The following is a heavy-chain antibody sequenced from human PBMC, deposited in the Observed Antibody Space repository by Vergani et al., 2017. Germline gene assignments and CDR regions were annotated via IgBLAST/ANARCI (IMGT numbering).Heavy chain of an antibody. V-gene: IGHV3-21*01. Sequence: EVQLVESGGGLVKPGGSLRLSCAASGFTFSSYSMNWVRQAPGKGLEWVSSISSSSSYIYYADSVKGRFTISRDNAKNTLYLQMNSLRAEDTAVYYCARGRYSYGYSFRDPLPNFDYWGQGTLVTVSS. CDR1: GFTFSSYS. CDR2: ISSSSSYI. D-gene: IGHD5-18*01. CDR3: ARGRYSYGYSFRDPLPNFDY. J-gene: IGHJ4*02.